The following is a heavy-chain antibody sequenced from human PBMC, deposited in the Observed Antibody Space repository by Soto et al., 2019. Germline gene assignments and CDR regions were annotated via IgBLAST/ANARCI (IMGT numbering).Heavy chain of an antibody. D-gene: IGHD3-10*01. CDR2: IYYSGST. V-gene: IGHV4-39*01. CDR1: GCSISSSSYY. Sequence: SETLSLACTVSGCSISSSSYYWGWIRQPPGKGLEWIGSIYYSGSTYYNPSLKSRVTISVDTSKNQFSLKLSSVTAADTAVYYCARPSWDYYGSGSYYWFDPWGQGTLVTVSS. CDR3: ARPSWDYYGSGSYYWFDP. J-gene: IGHJ5*02.